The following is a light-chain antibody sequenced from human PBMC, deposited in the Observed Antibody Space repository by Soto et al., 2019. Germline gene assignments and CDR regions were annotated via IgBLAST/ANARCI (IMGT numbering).Light chain of an antibody. J-gene: IGLJ2*01. CDR2: DVN. CDR3: SSYTSIITVV. CDR1: SSDVGDYNY. V-gene: IGLV2-14*01. Sequence: QSALTQPASVSGSPGQSITISCTGTSSDVGDYNYVSWYQHHPGKAPKLLIYDVNNRPSGVSDRFSGSKSGNTASLTISGLQTEDEADYYCSSYTSIITVVFGGGTKLTVL.